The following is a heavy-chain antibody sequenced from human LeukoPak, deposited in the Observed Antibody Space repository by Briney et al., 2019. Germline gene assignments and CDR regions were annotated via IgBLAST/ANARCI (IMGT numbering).Heavy chain of an antibody. J-gene: IGHJ6*02. CDR2: IKEDGSKK. CDR3: ARDTYCSSTSCHNYYYYGMDV. CDR1: GFTFSSHW. D-gene: IGHD2-2*02. Sequence: HPGGSLRLSCAASGFTFSSHWMTWVRQAPGKGLEWVANIKEDGSKKNYVDSVKGRFTISRDNPKNSLYLQMNSLRAEDTAVYYCARDTYCSSTSCHNYYYYGMDVWGQGTTVTVSS. V-gene: IGHV3-7*01.